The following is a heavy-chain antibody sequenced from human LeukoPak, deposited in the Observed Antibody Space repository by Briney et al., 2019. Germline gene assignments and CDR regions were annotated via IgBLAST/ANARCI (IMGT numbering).Heavy chain of an antibody. CDR2: INAYNGDT. J-gene: IGHJ4*02. V-gene: IGHV1-3*01. CDR3: ARGISSDWPLEY. Sequence: ASVKVSCKASGYTFINYTIHWVRQAPGQRLEWMGWINAYNGDTECSQKFQGRVTITRDTSASTAYMELSTLRSEDTAVYYCARGISSDWPLEYWGRGILVTVSS. D-gene: IGHD6-19*01. CDR1: GYTFINYT.